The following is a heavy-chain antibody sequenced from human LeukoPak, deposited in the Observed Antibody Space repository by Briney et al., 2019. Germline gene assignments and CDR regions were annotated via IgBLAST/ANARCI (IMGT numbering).Heavy chain of an antibody. CDR2: INPNSGGT. Sequence: ASVKVSCKASGGTFSSYAINWVRQAPGQGLEWMGWINPNSGGTNYAQKFQGRVTMTRDTSISTAYMELSRLRSDDTAVYYCARGGVRYYDSSGYYPFDYWGQGTLVTVSS. D-gene: IGHD3-22*01. V-gene: IGHV1-2*02. CDR3: ARGGVRYYDSSGYYPFDY. J-gene: IGHJ4*02. CDR1: GGTFSSYA.